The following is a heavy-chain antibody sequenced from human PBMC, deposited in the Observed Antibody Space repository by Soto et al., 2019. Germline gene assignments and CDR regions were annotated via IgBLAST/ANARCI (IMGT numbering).Heavy chain of an antibody. D-gene: IGHD2-2*01. Sequence: QVKLVQSGAEVKKPGSSVKVSCKASGGTFSSYAISWVRQAPVQALEWMGGIIPNFGTANYAQKVQGRVTITADESTSTAYMELSSLRSEDTAVYYCARHVPAAGYYYGMDVWGQGTTVTVSS. CDR3: ARHVPAAGYYYGMDV. V-gene: IGHV1-69*12. CDR2: IIPNFGTA. J-gene: IGHJ6*02. CDR1: GGTFSSYA.